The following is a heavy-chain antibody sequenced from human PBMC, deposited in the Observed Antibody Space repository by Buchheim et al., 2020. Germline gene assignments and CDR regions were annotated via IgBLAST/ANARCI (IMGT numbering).Heavy chain of an antibody. CDR2: ISTYNGDT. CDR1: AYTFTNYG. Sequence: QVQLVQSGAEVKKPGASVKVSCKASAYTFTNYGISWVRQAPGQGLEWMGWISTYNGDTNYAQSFQGRVTMTTDTSTSPAYMDLKSLRSDDTAVYYCVTDGGSSALRFGHWGQGTL. CDR3: VTDGGSSALRFGH. V-gene: IGHV1-18*04. J-gene: IGHJ4*02. D-gene: IGHD2-15*01.